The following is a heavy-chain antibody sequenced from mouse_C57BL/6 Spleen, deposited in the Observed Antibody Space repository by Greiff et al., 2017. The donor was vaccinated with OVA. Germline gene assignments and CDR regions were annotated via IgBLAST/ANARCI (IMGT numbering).Heavy chain of an antibody. CDR3: ARNWNDY. CDR1: GYTFTSYW. V-gene: IGHV1-69*01. CDR2: IDPSDSYT. D-gene: IGHD4-1*01. Sequence: VQLKQPGAELVMPGASVKLSCKASGYTFTSYWMHWVKQRPGQGLEWIGEIDPSDSYTNYNQKFKGKSTLTVDKSSSTAYMQLSSLTSEDSAVYYCARNWNDYWGQGTTLTVSS. J-gene: IGHJ2*01.